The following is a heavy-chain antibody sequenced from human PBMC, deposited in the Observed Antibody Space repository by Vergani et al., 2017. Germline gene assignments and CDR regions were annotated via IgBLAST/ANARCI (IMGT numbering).Heavy chain of an antibody. CDR1: GFTFDDYA. CDR3: AKDKDSSSWYLGVIDY. J-gene: IGHJ4*02. CDR2: ISWNSGSI. Sequence: EVQLVESGGGLVQPGRSLRLSCAASGFTFDDYAMHWVRQAPGKGLEWVSGISWNSGSIGYADSVKGRFTISRDNAKNSLYLQMNSLRAEDTALYYCAKDKDSSSWYLGVIDYWGQGTLVTVSS. D-gene: IGHD6-13*01. V-gene: IGHV3-9*01.